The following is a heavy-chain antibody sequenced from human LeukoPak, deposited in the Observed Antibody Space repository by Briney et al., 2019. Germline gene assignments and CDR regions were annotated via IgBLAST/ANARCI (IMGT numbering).Heavy chain of an antibody. CDR2: ILSDGSKE. D-gene: IGHD3-10*01. J-gene: IGHJ4*02. Sequence: GGSLRLSCAASGFTFSSYGMHWVRQAPGKGLEWVAVILSDGSKEFYTDSVKGRFTISRDNSKNTLYLQMNSLRAEDTAVYYCAKPYYYGSGSYLDYFDYWGQGTLVTVSS. V-gene: IGHV3-33*06. CDR3: AKPYYYGSGSYLDYFDY. CDR1: GFTFSSYG.